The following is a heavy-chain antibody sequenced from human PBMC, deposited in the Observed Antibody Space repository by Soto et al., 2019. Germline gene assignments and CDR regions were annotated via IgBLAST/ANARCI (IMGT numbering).Heavy chain of an antibody. CDR1: GFTFSSYG. J-gene: IGHJ5*02. CDR2: ISYDGSNK. D-gene: IGHD6-13*01. Sequence: QVPLVESGGGVVQPGRSLRLSCAASGFTFSSYGMHWVRQAPGKGLEWVAVISYDGSNKYYADSVKGRFTISRDNSKNTLYLQMNSLRAEDTAVYYCAKASIAAAGTGFDPWGQGTLVTVSS. V-gene: IGHV3-30*18. CDR3: AKASIAAAGTGFDP.